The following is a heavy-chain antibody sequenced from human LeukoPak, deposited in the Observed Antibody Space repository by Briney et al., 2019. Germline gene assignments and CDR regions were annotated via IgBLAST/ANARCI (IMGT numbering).Heavy chain of an antibody. CDR2: MNPNSGNT. Sequence: GASVKVSCKASGYTFTSYDINWVRQATGQGLEWMGWMNPNSGNTGYAQKFQGRVTMTRNTFISTAYMELSSLRSEDTAVYHCARVRGLRYFDWLSVPFDYWGQGTLVTVSS. CDR1: GYTFTSYD. J-gene: IGHJ4*02. CDR3: ARVRGLRYFDWLSVPFDY. V-gene: IGHV1-8*01. D-gene: IGHD3-9*01.